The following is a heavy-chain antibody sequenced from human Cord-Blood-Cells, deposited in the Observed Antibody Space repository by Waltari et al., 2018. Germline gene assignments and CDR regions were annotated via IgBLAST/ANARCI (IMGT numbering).Heavy chain of an antibody. Sequence: HLQLQESGPGLVKPSETLSLTRPFSAGSISRSCYYWVCIRQPPGKGLEWIGSIYYSGSTYYNPSLKSRVTISVDTSKNQFSLKLSSVTAADTAVYYCARVDSSGYYYFAFDIWGQGTMVTVSS. V-gene: IGHV4-39*01. J-gene: IGHJ3*02. CDR1: AGSISRSCYY. CDR3: ARVDSSGYYYFAFDI. D-gene: IGHD3-22*01. CDR2: IYYSGST.